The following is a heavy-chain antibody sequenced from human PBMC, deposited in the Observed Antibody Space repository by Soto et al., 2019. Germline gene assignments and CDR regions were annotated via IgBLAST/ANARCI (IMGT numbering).Heavy chain of an antibody. CDR2: ISNDGNKK. CDR3: AKDKVPYYDFWSGQRWFDP. CDR1: GFTFSIHG. J-gene: IGHJ5*02. Sequence: SLRLSCAASGFTFSIHGMHWVRQAPGKGLEWVAVISNDGNKKYYVESVEGRFSISRDNSKSIVYLQMNNVRIEDTAKYYCAKDKVPYYDFWSGQRWFDPWGQGT. V-gene: IGHV3-30*18. D-gene: IGHD3-3*01.